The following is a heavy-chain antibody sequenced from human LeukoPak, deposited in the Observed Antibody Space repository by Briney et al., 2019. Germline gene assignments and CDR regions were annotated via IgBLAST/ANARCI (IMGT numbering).Heavy chain of an antibody. J-gene: IGHJ4*02. V-gene: IGHV1-2*02. CDR2: INPNSGGT. CDR1: GYTFTGYY. Sequence: GASVKVSCKASGYTFTGYYMHWVRQAPGQGREWMGWINPNSGGTNYAQKFQGRVTMTRDTSISTAYMELSRLRSDDTAVYYCARDLLKYDFWSGQSAYYFDSWGQGTLVTVCS. D-gene: IGHD3-3*01. CDR3: ARDLLKYDFWSGQSAYYFDS.